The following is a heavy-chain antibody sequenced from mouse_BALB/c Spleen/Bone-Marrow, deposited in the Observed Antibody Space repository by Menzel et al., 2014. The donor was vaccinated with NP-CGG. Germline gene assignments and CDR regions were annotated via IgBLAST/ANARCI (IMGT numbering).Heavy chain of an antibody. CDR3: ARGGGYDGYYGLAY. D-gene: IGHD2-3*01. V-gene: IGHV1S29*02. CDR1: GYTFTDYN. CDR2: IYPYNGGT. J-gene: IGHJ3*01. Sequence: VQLKQSGPELVKPGASVKISCKASGYTFTDYNMHWVKQSHGRSLEWIGYIYPYNGGTGYNQKFKSKATLTVDNSSSTAYMELRSLTSEDSAVYYCARGGGYDGYYGLAYWGQGTLVNVSA.